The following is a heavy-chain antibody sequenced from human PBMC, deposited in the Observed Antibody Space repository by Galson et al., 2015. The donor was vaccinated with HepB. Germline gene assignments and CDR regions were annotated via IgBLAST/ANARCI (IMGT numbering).Heavy chain of an antibody. D-gene: IGHD2-2*01. CDR1: GGSISSYY. CDR2: IYYSGST. V-gene: IGHV4-59*06. Sequence: LSLTCSVSGGSISSYYWSWIRQPAGKGLEWIGYIYYSGSTYYNPSLKSRVTISVDTSKNQFSLKLSSVTAADTAVYYCARVYCSSTSCYSGNNWFDPWGQGTLVTVSS. CDR3: ARVYCSSTSCYSGNNWFDP. J-gene: IGHJ5*02.